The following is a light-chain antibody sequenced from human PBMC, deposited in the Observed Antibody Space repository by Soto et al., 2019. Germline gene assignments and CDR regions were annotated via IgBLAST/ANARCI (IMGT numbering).Light chain of an antibody. CDR3: QQHSHWPPWT. CDR1: ENVRTF. CDR2: GAS. V-gene: IGKV3-11*01. J-gene: IGKJ1*01. Sequence: PGERATLSCRASENVRTFVDWYQQKPGQAPRLLTYGASNRATGIPARFSGSGSGTDFTLTISNLEPEDFAVYYCQQHSHWPPWTFGQGTKVDIK.